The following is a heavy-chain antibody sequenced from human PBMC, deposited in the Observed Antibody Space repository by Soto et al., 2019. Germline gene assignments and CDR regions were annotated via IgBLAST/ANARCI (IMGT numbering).Heavy chain of an antibody. CDR1: GGSLSGYY. V-gene: IGHV4-34*01. Sequence: SETLSLTCAVYGGSLSGYYWTWIRQPPGKGLEWIGEINHSGSTNYNPSLKSRVTISVDTSKNQFSLKLSSVTAADTAVYYCARGPAGRGYCSGGSCPARIYYYYGMDVWGQGTTVTVSS. D-gene: IGHD2-15*01. CDR3: ARGPAGRGYCSGGSCPARIYYYYGMDV. CDR2: INHSGST. J-gene: IGHJ6*02.